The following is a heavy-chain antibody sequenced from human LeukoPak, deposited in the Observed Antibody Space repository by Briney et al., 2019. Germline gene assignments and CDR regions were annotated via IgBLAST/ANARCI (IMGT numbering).Heavy chain of an antibody. J-gene: IGHJ3*02. D-gene: IGHD1-1*01. V-gene: IGHV1-69*04. Sequence: ASVKVSCKASGGTFSSYAISWVRQAPGQGLEWMGRIIPILGIANYAQKFQGRATITADKSTSTAYMELSSLRSEDTAVYYCARDRDNWNDGDAFDIWGQGTMVTVSS. CDR3: ARDRDNWNDGDAFDI. CDR2: IIPILGIA. CDR1: GGTFSSYA.